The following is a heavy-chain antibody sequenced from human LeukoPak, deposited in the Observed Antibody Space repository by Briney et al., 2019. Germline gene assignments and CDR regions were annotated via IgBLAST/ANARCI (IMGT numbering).Heavy chain of an antibody. CDR2: INAYNGNT. D-gene: IGHD1-26*01. V-gene: IGHV1-18*01. J-gene: IGHJ4*02. Sequence: EASVKVSCKTSGYTFTYYVISWVRQAPGQGLEWMGWINAYNGNTNDAQKFQGRVTMTTDTSTSTAYMELRSLRSDDTAVYYCARGEKPYDYWGQGTLVFVSS. CDR3: ARGEKPYDY. CDR1: GYTFTYYV.